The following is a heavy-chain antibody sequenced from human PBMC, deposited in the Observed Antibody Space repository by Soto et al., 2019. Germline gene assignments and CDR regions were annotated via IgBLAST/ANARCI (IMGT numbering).Heavy chain of an antibody. CDR1: GYTFTGYY. CDR2: INPNSGGT. D-gene: IGHD6-6*01. Sequence: ASVKVSCKASGYTFTGYYMHWVRQAPGQGLEWMGWINPNSGGTNYAQKFQGRVTMTRDTSISTAYMELSRLRSDDTAVYYCARAPNKYSRSSGWFDPWGQGTLVTVSS. CDR3: ARAPNKYSRSSGWFDP. J-gene: IGHJ5*02. V-gene: IGHV1-2*02.